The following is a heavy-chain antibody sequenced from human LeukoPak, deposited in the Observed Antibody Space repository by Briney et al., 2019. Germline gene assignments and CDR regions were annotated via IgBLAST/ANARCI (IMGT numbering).Heavy chain of an antibody. CDR3: ASRPSGYYYMDV. V-gene: IGHV3-66*01. CDR1: GFTVSSNY. CDR2: IYSGGST. Sequence: PGGSLRLSCAASGFTVSSNYMSWVRQAPGKGLEWVSVIYSGGSTYYADSVKGRFTISRDNSKNTLYLQMNSLRAEDTAVYYCASRPSGYYYMDVWGKGTTVTVSS. J-gene: IGHJ6*03. D-gene: IGHD1-1*01.